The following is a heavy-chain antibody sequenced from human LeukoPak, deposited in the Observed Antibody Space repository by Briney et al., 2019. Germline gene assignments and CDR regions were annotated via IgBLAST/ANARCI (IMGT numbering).Heavy chain of an antibody. D-gene: IGHD4-23*01. CDR3: AKFATTVATRGNFDY. J-gene: IGHJ4*02. CDR2: ITSNGQTT. CDR1: GFTFSNYA. Sequence: GGSLRLSCAASGFTFSNYAMTWVRQTPGEGLQWVSAITSNGQTTVYAESVKGRFTISRDNSRDTVHLEIKSLRAEDTAVYYCAKFATTVATRGNFDYWGQGTLVTVSS. V-gene: IGHV3-23*01.